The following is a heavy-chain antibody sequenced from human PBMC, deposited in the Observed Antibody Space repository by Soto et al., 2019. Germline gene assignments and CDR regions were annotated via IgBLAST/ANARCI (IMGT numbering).Heavy chain of an antibody. CDR3: ARRSTGWQYFDY. CDR1: GGSISHYY. D-gene: IGHD2-8*02. CDR2: IYYSGST. V-gene: IGHV4-59*01. J-gene: IGHJ4*02. Sequence: SETLSLTCTVSGGSISHYYWSWIRQPPGKGLEWIGYIYYSGSTNYNPSLKSRVTISVDTSRNQFSLKLSSVTAADTAVYYCARRSTGWQYFDYWGQGTLVTVSS.